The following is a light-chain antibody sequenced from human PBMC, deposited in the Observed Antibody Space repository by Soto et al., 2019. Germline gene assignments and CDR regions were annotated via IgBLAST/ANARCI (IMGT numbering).Light chain of an antibody. CDR3: QQYATHFRT. CDR2: DAS. J-gene: IGKJ1*01. V-gene: IGKV1-5*01. Sequence: IRVTQSLYTVSAYVGDRVTITFRASQSDSDWLAWYQQKPGEAPKLLIYDASALPRGVPSRFSGSGSGTEFTLTISSLQPDDFATYYCQQYATHFRTSAQGTKVDIK. CDR1: QSDSDW.